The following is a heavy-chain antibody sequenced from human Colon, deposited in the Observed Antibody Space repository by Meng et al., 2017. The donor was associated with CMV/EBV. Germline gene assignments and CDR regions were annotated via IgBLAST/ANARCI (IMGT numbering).Heavy chain of an antibody. V-gene: IGHV1-69*12. J-gene: IGHJ5*02. Sequence: QVQLVQSGGGVHRPGCSVKASCKASGGTFDTSTFNWVRQAPVQGLEWMGGIIPMFGSPSYSQKFRGRVTITADELEVNSLRSEDTAVYYCARGKQAGFDLWGQGTLVTVSS. CDR2: IIPMFGSP. CDR3: ARGKQAGFDL. D-gene: IGHD6-13*01. CDR1: GGTFDTST.